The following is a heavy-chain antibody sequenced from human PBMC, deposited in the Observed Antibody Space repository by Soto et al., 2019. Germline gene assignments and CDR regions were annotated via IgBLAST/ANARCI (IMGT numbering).Heavy chain of an antibody. D-gene: IGHD1-26*01. CDR1: GGSFSGYY. V-gene: IGHV4-34*01. CDR2: INHSGST. CDR3: ARGEMGASTGFDY. J-gene: IGHJ4*02. Sequence: QVQLQQWGAGLLKPSETLSLTCAVYGGSFSGYYWIWIRQPPGKGLEWIGEINHSGSTNYNPSLKSGVTISIDTAKNQFSLKLTSVTAADTAVYYCARGEMGASTGFDYWGQGTLVTVSS.